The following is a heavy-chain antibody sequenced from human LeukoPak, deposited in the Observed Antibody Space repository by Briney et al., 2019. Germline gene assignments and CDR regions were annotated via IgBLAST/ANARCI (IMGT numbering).Heavy chain of an antibody. J-gene: IGHJ5*02. CDR2: ITPYSGDT. D-gene: IGHD6-13*01. Sequence: VASVKVSCKASGYTFTGYYIHWVRQAPGQGLEWMGWITPYSGDTNYAPKSQGRVTMTRDTAISTTYMELSGLTSDDTAVCFCVRSGGAAAGKNWFDPWGQGTLVTVSS. V-gene: IGHV1-2*02. CDR1: GYTFTGYY. CDR3: VRSGGAAAGKNWFDP.